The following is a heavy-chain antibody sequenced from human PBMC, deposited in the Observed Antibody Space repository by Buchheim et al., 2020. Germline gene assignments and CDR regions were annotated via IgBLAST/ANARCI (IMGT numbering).Heavy chain of an antibody. V-gene: IGHV3-23*01. CDR2: VSGSGRTT. D-gene: IGHD6-19*01. J-gene: IGHJ1*01. CDR1: GFTFSDFA. CDR3: AKEQSSSGWTEYFQH. Sequence: EVHLLESGGGLVQPGGSLRLSCTASGFTFSDFAMSWVRQAPGKGLEWVAVVSGSGRTTHYADSVKGRLTISRDNLKNTLFLQMNSLRVADTAVYYCAKEQSSSGWTEYFQHWGQGTL.